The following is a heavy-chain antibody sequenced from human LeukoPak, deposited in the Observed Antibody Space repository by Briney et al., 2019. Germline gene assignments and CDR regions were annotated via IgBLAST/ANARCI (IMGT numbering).Heavy chain of an antibody. D-gene: IGHD3-3*01. CDR1: GFTFRRYA. V-gene: IGHV3-64*01. J-gene: IGHJ1*01. CDR2: IGSNGGST. CDR3: TRGELYYDFWSGHLGGGYFQH. Sequence: GGSLRLSCAASGFTFRRYAMHWVRQAPGKGLESVSAIGSNGGSTYYANSVKGRFTISRDNSQNTLYLQMGSLRAEDMAECSITRGELYYDFWSGHLGGGYFQHWGQGTLVTVSS.